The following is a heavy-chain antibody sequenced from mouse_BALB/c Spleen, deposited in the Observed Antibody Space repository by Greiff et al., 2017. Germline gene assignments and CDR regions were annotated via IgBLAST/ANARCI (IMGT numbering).Heavy chain of an antibody. D-gene: IGHD2-14*01. Sequence: EVKLVESGPSLVKPSQTLSLTCSVTGDSITSGYWNWIRKFPGNKLEYMGYISYSGSTYYNPSLKSRISITRDTSKNQYYLQLNSVTTEDTATYYCARLGDRYDWAFAYWGQGTLVTVSA. CDR2: ISYSGST. CDR1: GDSITSGY. V-gene: IGHV3-8*02. CDR3: ARLGDRYDWAFAY. J-gene: IGHJ3*01.